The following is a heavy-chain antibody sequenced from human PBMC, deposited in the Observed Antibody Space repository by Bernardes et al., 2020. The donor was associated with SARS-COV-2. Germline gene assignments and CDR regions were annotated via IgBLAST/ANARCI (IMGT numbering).Heavy chain of an antibody. CDR3: ARGPGEINGVLPWAYYFDV. CDR2: IYYIGST. CDR1: GGSISTYR. V-gene: IGHV4-59*01. J-gene: IGHJ4*02. Sequence: SETLSLTCTVSGGSISTYRWNWIRQSPGKGLEWIGYIYYIGSTNYNPSLKSRVTMSIDRSYNQFSLNLNSVTAADTAVYFCARGPGEINGVLPWAYYFDVWGQGSLVTVSS. D-gene: IGHD2-8*01.